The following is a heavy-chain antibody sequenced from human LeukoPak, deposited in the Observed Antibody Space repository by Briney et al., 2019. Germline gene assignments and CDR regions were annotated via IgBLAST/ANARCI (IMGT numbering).Heavy chain of an antibody. CDR1: GFTFSSYA. J-gene: IGHJ4*02. V-gene: IGHV3-23*01. D-gene: IGHD2/OR15-2a*01. CDR2: ISGGGGST. Sequence: GGSLRLSCAASGFTFSSYAMSWVRQAPGKGLEWVSTISGGGGSTYYADSVKGRFTISRDNSKNTLYLQMNSLRAEDTAVYYCAKGMSSPFYYFHYWGQGTLVAVSS. CDR3: AKGMSSPFYYFHY.